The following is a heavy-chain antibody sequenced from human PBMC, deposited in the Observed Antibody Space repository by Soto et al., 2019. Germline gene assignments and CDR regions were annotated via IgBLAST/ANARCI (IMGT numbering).Heavy chain of an antibody. J-gene: IGHJ5*02. D-gene: IGHD6-13*01. CDR2: IGSGSP. V-gene: IGHV3-23*01. CDR3: AQDLGSSWYHYNSFAP. CDR1: GFTFSGYA. Sequence: EVQLLESGGGLVQPGGSLRLSCAASGFTFSGYAMSWVRQAPGKGLEWVSAIGSGSPFYADSVKGRFTISRANANSMLYLQMNSLRADDTAVYFCAQDLGSSWYHYNSFAPGGQGTLVTVSS.